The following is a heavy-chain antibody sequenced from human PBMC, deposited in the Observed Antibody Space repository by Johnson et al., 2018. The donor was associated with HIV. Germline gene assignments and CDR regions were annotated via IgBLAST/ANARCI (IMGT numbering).Heavy chain of an antibody. CDR3: ARLPSGYSRDEFNI. Sequence: VQLVESGGGVVRPGGSLRLSCAASGFTFDDYGMSWVRQAPGKGLEWVSRINSDGSSTSYADSVKGRFTISRDNAKNTLYLQMNSLRSEDTAVYFCARLPSGYSRDEFNIWGQGTMVTVSS. CDR1: GFTFDDYG. J-gene: IGHJ3*02. CDR2: INSDGSST. V-gene: IGHV3-20*04. D-gene: IGHD6-13*01.